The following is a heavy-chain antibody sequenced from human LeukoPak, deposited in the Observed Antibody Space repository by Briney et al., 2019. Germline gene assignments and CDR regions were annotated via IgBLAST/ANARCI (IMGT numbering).Heavy chain of an antibody. D-gene: IGHD3-9*01. CDR1: GDSVSSNIAA. CDR3: ASAGFRAFQI. V-gene: IGHV6-1*01. J-gene: IGHJ3*02. Sequence: SQTLSLTCAISGDSVSSNIAAWNWIRQSPSRGLEWLGRTYYRSKWYSDYAVSVKSRVTINADTSKNQFSLQMSSVTPEDTAVYYCASAGFRAFQIWGQGTTVTVSS. CDR2: TYYRSKWYS.